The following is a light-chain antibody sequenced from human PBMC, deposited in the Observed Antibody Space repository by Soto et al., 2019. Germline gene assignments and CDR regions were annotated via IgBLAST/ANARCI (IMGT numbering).Light chain of an antibody. J-gene: IGKJ2*01. CDR2: EVS. Sequence: DIVMTQIPLSLSVTPGRAASISCKSSQTARHSDGRTYLYWYRQKPGQPPHLLIDEVSTRFSGVPDRVGGGGSGTDLTLNISRVEADDVGVYYCMQNIDLPPTFGQGTKLEIK. V-gene: IGKV2D-29*01. CDR3: MQNIDLPPT. CDR1: QTARHSDGRTY.